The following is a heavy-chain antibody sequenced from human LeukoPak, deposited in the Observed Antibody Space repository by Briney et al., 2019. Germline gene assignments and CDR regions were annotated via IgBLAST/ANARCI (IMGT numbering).Heavy chain of an antibody. CDR3: ASSYYDSSGYNY. CDR2: IYYSGST. D-gene: IGHD3-22*01. Sequence: SETLSLTCTVSGGSISSSSYYWGWIRQPPGKGLEWIGSIYYSGSTYYDPSLKSRVTISVDTSKNQFSLKLSSVTAADTAVYYCASSYYDSSGYNYWGQGTLVTVSS. J-gene: IGHJ4*02. V-gene: IGHV4-39*07. CDR1: GGSISSSSYY.